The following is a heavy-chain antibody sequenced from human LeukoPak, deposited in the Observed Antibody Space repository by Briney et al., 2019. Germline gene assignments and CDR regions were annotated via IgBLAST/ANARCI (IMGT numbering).Heavy chain of an antibody. CDR3: ARDQYDTWSRRGNFDS. CDR2: IKLDGSEK. Sequence: GGSLRLSCVASGFSFGKYWMSWVRQAPGKGLEWVANIKLDGSEKNYVDSVKGRFTISRDNTKNSLYLQMNSLRAEDTAVFYCARDQYDTWSRRGNFDSWGQGTLVTVSS. J-gene: IGHJ4*02. V-gene: IGHV3-7*03. D-gene: IGHD3/OR15-3a*01. CDR1: GFSFGKYW.